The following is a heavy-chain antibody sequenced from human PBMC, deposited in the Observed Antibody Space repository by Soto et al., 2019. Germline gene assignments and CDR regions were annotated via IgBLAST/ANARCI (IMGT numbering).Heavy chain of an antibody. CDR3: ARFGCTNGVCYKGWFDP. Sequence: PSETLSLTCTVSGGSISGYYWSWIRQPAGKGLEWIGRIYTSGTSASEGSDYNPSLKSRVTMSVDTSKNQLSLKLSSVTAADTAVYYCARFGCTNGVCYKGWFDPWGQGTLVTVSS. CDR2: IYTSGTSASEGS. CDR1: GGSISGYY. V-gene: IGHV4-4*07. D-gene: IGHD2-8*01. J-gene: IGHJ5*02.